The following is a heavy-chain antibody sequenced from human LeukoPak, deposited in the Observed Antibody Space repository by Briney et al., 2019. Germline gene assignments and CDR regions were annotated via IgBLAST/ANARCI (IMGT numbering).Heavy chain of an antibody. D-gene: IGHD3-22*01. CDR2: IIPILGIA. V-gene: IGHV1-69*04. CDR3: ARAGDSSPQGFDY. CDR1: GGTFSSYA. Sequence: SVKVSCMASGGTFSSYAISWVRQAPGQGLEWMGRIIPILGIANYAQKFQGRVTITADKSTSTAYMEMSSLRSEDTAVYYCARAGDSSPQGFDYWGQGTLVTVSS. J-gene: IGHJ4*02.